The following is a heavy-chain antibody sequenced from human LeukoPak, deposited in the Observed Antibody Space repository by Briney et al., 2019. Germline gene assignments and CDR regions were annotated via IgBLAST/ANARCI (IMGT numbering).Heavy chain of an antibody. V-gene: IGHV1-46*01. CDR1: GYTFTNYY. CDR2: INPSGGST. CDR3: ARGVYDSSGYYRVPFDY. D-gene: IGHD3-22*01. Sequence: VASVKVSCKASGYTFTNYYMHWVRQAPGQGLEWMGLINPSGGSTSYAEKFQGRVIMTRDMSTTTDYMELSSLRSEDTAVYYCARGVYDSSGYYRVPFDYWGQGTLVTVSS. J-gene: IGHJ4*02.